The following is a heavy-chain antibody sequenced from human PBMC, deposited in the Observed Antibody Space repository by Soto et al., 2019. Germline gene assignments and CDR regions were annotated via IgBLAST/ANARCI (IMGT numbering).Heavy chain of an antibody. CDR3: AKDSPRFGELFLGAFDI. Sequence: GGSLRLSCAASGFTFSSYAMSWVRQAPGKGLEWVSAISGSGGSTYYADSVKGRFTISRDNSKNTLYLQMNSLRAEDTAVYYCAKDSPRFGELFLGAFDIWGQGTMVTVSS. V-gene: IGHV3-23*01. D-gene: IGHD3-10*01. J-gene: IGHJ3*02. CDR2: ISGSGGST. CDR1: GFTFSSYA.